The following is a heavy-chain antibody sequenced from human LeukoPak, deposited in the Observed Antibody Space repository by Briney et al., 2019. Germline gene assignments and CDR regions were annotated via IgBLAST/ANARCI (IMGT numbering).Heavy chain of an antibody. CDR3: ARDPRRYSSSWSFDR. CDR2: IYYSGST. D-gene: IGHD6-13*01. J-gene: IGHJ5*02. CDR1: AGSISGYY. Sequence: KASETLSLTCTVAAGSISGYYASWVRQPARNGLEWSGYIYYSGSTNYHPSLKSRVTISVDTSKNQFSLKLSSVTAADTAVYYCARDPRRYSSSWSFDRWGQGTLVTVSS. V-gene: IGHV4-59*01.